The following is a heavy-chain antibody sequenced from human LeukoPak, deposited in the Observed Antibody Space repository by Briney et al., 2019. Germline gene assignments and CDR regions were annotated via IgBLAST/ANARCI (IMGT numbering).Heavy chain of an antibody. CDR1: GITFNDHA. V-gene: IGHV3-23*01. CDR2: ISGSGITT. D-gene: IGHD3-9*01. Sequence: PGGSLRLSCVGSGITFNDHAMNWVRQAPGKGLEWVSGISGSGITTYYPDSVKGRFTISRDDSRNTLYLYMNSLRADDTAIYYCAKEVPGYHGMHFDYWGQGALVTVSS. CDR3: AKEVPGYHGMHFDY. J-gene: IGHJ4*02.